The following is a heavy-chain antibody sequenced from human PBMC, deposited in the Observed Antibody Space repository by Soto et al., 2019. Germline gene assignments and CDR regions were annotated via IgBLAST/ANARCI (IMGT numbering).Heavy chain of an antibody. CDR1: GYSFTSYW. CDR2: IYPGDSDT. D-gene: IGHD6-25*01. Sequence: GESLKISCKGSGYSFTSYWIGWVRQMPGKGLEWMGIIYPGDSDTRYSPSFQGQVTISADKSISTAYLQWSSLKASDTAMYYCARHLPNLIAAGGYYYYYMDVWGKGTTVTVSS. V-gene: IGHV5-51*01. J-gene: IGHJ6*03. CDR3: ARHLPNLIAAGGYYYYYMDV.